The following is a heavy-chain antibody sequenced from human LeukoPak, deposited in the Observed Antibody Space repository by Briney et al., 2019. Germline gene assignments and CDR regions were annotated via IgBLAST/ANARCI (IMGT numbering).Heavy chain of an antibody. V-gene: IGHV3-30*02. CDR3: AKDGFYFGSSDYDYFDY. Sequence: GGSLRLSCGASGFMFSSYAMHWVRQAPGKGLEWVAFIRYDGSNEFYADSVQGRFTISSDNSKNTLYLQMNSLRAEDTAVYYCAKDGFYFGSSDYDYFDYWGQGTLVTVSS. D-gene: IGHD3-22*01. J-gene: IGHJ4*02. CDR1: GFMFSSYA. CDR2: IRYDGSNE.